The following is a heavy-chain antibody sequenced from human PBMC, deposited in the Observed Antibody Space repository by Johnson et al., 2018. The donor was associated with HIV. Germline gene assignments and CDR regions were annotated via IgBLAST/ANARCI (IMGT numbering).Heavy chain of an antibody. CDR2: ISYDGSNK. CDR1: GFTFSSYW. J-gene: IGHJ3*02. D-gene: IGHD1-26*01. CDR3: AREGIVGATGDAFDI. Sequence: VQLVESGGGVVQPGRSLRLSCAASGFTFSSYWMSWVRQAPGKGLEWVAVISYDGSNKYYADSVKGRFTISRDNSKNTLYLQMNSLRAEDTAVYYCAREGIVGATGDAFDIWGQGTMVTVSS. V-gene: IGHV3-30*03.